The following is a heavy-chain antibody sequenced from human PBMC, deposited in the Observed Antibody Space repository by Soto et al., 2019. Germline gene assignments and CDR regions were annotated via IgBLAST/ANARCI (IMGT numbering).Heavy chain of an antibody. V-gene: IGHV2-5*02. J-gene: IGHJ4*02. CDR2: IYWDDDR. D-gene: IGHD2-2*01. CDR1: GFSLSTSGVG. CDR3: THSIRACTSPSCAYYFDY. Sequence: QITLKESGPTLVKSTQTLTLTCTFSGFSLSTSGVGVGWIRQPPGKALEWLALIYWDDDRRYSPSLKNRLTITKDPPKNQVVLTMTNMDPVDTATYYCTHSIRACTSPSCAYYFDYWGQGTLVTVSS.